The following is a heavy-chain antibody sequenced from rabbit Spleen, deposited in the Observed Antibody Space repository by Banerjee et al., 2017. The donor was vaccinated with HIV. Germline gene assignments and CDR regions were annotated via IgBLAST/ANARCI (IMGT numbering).Heavy chain of an antibody. CDR2: IYAARGTT. CDR3: ARAIVPWLGLTRLDL. CDR1: GIDFTNYY. D-gene: IGHD4-1*01. Sequence: QLTETGGGLVQPGGSLTLSCKASGIDFTNYYINWVRQAPGKGLEWIGIIYAARGTTDYASWVNGRLTISSDNAQSTVDLKMTSLTAADTATYFCARAIVPWLGLTRLDLWGPGTLVTVS. V-gene: IGHV1S7*01. J-gene: IGHJ3*01.